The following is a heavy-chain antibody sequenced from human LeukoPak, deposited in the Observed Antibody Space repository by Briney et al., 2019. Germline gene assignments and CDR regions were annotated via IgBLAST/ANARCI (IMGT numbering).Heavy chain of an antibody. Sequence: SETLSLTCAVYGGSFSGYYWSWIRQPPGKGLEWIGEINHSGSTNYNPSLKGRVTISVDTSKNQFSLKLSSVTAADTAVYYCRGEGVGPNFDYWGQGTLVTVSS. D-gene: IGHD3-10*01. J-gene: IGHJ4*02. CDR1: GGSFSGYY. CDR2: INHSGST. CDR3: RGEGVGPNFDY. V-gene: IGHV4-34*01.